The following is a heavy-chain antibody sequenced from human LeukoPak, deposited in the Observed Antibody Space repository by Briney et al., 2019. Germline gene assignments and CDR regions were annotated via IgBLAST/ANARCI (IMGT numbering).Heavy chain of an antibody. V-gene: IGHV4-34*01. CDR3: ARVGYDSSGTKF. D-gene: IGHD3-22*01. Sequence: KPSETLSLTCAVYGGSFSGYYRSWIRQPPGKGLEWIGEINHSGSTNYNPSLKSRVTISVDTSKNQFSLKLSSVTAADTAVYYCARVGYDSSGTKFWGQGTLVTVSS. CDR2: INHSGST. CDR1: GGSFSGYY. J-gene: IGHJ4*02.